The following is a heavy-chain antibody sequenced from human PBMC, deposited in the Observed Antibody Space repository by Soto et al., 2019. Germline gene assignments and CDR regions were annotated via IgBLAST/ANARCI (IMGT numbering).Heavy chain of an antibody. CDR3: ARTTLDTAMVPDY. Sequence: PGESLKISCKGSGYSFTSYWISCVRQMPGKGLEWMGMIDHSDSCTNYSPSFRGHVTISADKSISTAYLQWRSRKASDTAMYYCARTTLDTAMVPDYWGQGTLVTVSS. CDR1: GYSFTSYW. V-gene: IGHV5-10-1*01. D-gene: IGHD5-18*01. CDR2: IDHSDSCT. J-gene: IGHJ4*02.